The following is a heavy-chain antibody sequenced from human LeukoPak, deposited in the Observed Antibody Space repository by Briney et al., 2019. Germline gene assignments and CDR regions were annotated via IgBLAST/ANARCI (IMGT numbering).Heavy chain of an antibody. J-gene: IGHJ6*03. CDR1: GFTFSSYG. V-gene: IGHV3-30*02. CDR2: IRYDGSNK. CDR3: AKGEGNYYYYYMDV. D-gene: IGHD1-26*01. Sequence: GGSLRLSCAASGFTFSSYGMHWVRQAPGKGLEWVAFIRYDGSNKYYADSVKGRFTISRDNSKNTLYLQMNSLRAEDTAVYYCAKGEGNYYYYYMDVWGKGTTVTISS.